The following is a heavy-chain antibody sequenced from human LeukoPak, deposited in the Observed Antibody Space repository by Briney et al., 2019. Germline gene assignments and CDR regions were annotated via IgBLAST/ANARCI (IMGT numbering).Heavy chain of an antibody. CDR2: INPNSGGT. J-gene: IGHJ4*02. D-gene: IGHD3-10*01. CDR1: GYTSTGYY. CDR3: ARVRGITMVRGVPTVGY. V-gene: IGHV1-2*02. Sequence: ASVKVSCKASGYTSTGYYMHWVRQAPGQGLEWMGWINPNSGGTNYAQKFQGRVTMTRDTSISTAYMELSRLRSDDTAVYYCARVRGITMVRGVPTVGYWGQGTLVTVSS.